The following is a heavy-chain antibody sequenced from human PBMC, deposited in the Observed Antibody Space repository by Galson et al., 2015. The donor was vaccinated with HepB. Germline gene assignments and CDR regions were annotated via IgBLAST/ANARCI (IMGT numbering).Heavy chain of an antibody. V-gene: IGHV3-53*01. CDR2: IYSGGST. CDR3: ARGGLGSGSYWTYYYYGMDV. J-gene: IGHJ6*02. D-gene: IGHD3-10*01. Sequence: SLRLSCAASGFTVSSNYMSWVRQAPGKGLEWVSVIYSGGSTYYADSVKGRFTISRDNSKNTLYLQMNSLRAEDTAVYYCARGGLGSGSYWTYYYYGMDVWGQGTTVTVSS. CDR1: GFTVSSNY.